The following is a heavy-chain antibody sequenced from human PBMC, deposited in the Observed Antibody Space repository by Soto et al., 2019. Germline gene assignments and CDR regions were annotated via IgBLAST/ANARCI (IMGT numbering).Heavy chain of an antibody. Sequence: QVQLVQSGAEVKKPGSSVKVSCKASGGTFSSYAISWVRQAPGQGLEWMGGIIPIFGTANYAQKFQGRVTITADKSTSTAYLELNSLIAEDTAVYYCARDRDWNDDGAGVFDYWGQGTLVTVSS. CDR1: GGTFSSYA. J-gene: IGHJ4*02. V-gene: IGHV1-69*06. CDR2: IIPIFGTA. CDR3: ARDRDWNDDGAGVFDY. D-gene: IGHD1-1*01.